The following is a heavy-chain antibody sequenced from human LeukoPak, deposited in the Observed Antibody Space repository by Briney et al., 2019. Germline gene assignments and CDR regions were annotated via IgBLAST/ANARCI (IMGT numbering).Heavy chain of an antibody. D-gene: IGHD6-25*01. CDR2: IHYSENT. V-gene: IGHV4-39*01. CDR1: GGSISSSSHY. J-gene: IGHJ4*02. CDR3: VRTAGYFDY. Sequence: SETLSLTCTVSGGSISSSSHYWGWIRQPPGKGLEWIGSIHYSENTYYNPSLKSRVTISVGTSKNQFSLKLSSLTAADTAVYYCVRTAGYFDYWGQGTLVTVSS.